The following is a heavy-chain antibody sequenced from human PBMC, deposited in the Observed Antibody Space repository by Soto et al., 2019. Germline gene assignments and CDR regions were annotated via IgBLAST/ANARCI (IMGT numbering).Heavy chain of an antibody. CDR2: INVGNGDT. Sequence: ASVKVSCKASGYTFTNYAIHWVRQAPGQRLEWMGWINVGNGDTKYSRKFQGRVTITRDTSATTADMELSSLRSQDTAVYYCARDRGIVGATDFDYRGRGTLVTVSS. CDR3: ARDRGIVGATDFDY. J-gene: IGHJ4*02. D-gene: IGHD1-26*01. V-gene: IGHV1-3*01. CDR1: GYTFTNYA.